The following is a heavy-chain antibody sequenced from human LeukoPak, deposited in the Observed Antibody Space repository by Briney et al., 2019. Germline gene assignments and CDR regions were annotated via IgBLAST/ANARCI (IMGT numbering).Heavy chain of an antibody. CDR2: INHSGST. Sequence: SETLSLTCAVYGGSFSGYYWSWIRQPPGKGLEWIGEINHSGSTNYNPSLKSRVTISVDTSKNQFSLKLSSVTAADTAVYYRARAHYYGSGSYYRLDYWGQGTLVTVSS. CDR1: GGSFSGYY. D-gene: IGHD3-10*01. V-gene: IGHV4-34*01. J-gene: IGHJ4*02. CDR3: ARAHYYGSGSYYRLDY.